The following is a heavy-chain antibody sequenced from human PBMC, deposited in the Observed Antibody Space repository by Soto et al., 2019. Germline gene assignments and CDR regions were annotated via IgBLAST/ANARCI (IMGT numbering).Heavy chain of an antibody. CDR2: IYPADSDT. J-gene: IGHJ4*02. Sequence: GESLKISCKASGYSFTTYWIGWVRQMPGKGLEWMGVIYPADSDTAYSPSFQGHVTISADKSINPAYLQWTSLKASDTAIYYCARHVDASPFDSWGQGTLVTVSS. D-gene: IGHD2-15*01. V-gene: IGHV5-51*01. CDR1: GYSFTTYW. CDR3: ARHVDASPFDS.